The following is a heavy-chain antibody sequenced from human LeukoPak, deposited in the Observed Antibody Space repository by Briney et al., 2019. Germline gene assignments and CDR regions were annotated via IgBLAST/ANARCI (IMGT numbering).Heavy chain of an antibody. CDR2: INPSGGST. CDR3: ARDNSGVPAAIYYFDY. V-gene: IGHV1-46*01. D-gene: IGHD2-2*01. J-gene: IGHJ4*02. Sequence: ASVKVSCKASGYTFTSYYMHWVRQAPGQGLEWMGIINPSGGSTSYARKFQGRVTMTRDTSTSTVYMELSSLRSEDTAVYYCARDNSGVPAAIYYFDYWGQGTLVTVSS. CDR1: GYTFTSYY.